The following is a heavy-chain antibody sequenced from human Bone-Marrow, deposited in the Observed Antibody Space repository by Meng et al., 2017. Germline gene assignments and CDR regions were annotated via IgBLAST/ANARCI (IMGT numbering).Heavy chain of an antibody. V-gene: IGHV1-2*02. CDR2: INPNSGGT. D-gene: IGHD6-19*01. CDR3: ARGIAVAPDY. CDR1: GDTFIDFY. J-gene: IGHJ4*02. Sequence: ASVKVSCKTSGDTFIDFYMAPGQGLECMGWINPNSGGTKYAQKFQGRVTMTRDTAISTAYMELSRLRSDDTAVYYCARGIAVAPDYWGQGTLVTVSS.